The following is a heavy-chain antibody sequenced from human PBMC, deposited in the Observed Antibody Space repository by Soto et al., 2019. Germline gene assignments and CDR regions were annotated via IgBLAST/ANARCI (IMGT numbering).Heavy chain of an antibody. V-gene: IGHV1-69*13. J-gene: IGHJ3*02. CDR3: ASPPSKQQLVKFAFDI. Sequence: SVKVSCKXSGGTFSSYAISWVRQAPGQGLEWMGGIIPIFGTANYAQKFQGRVTITADESTSTAYMELSSLRSEDTAVYYCASPPSKQQLVKFAFDIWGQGTMVTVSS. D-gene: IGHD6-13*01. CDR1: GGTFSSYA. CDR2: IIPIFGTA.